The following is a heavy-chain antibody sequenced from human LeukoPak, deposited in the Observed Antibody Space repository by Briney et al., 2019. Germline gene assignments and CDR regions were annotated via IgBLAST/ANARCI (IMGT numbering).Heavy chain of an antibody. CDR3: AREGRYYGSGSYPLLYYSDY. V-gene: IGHV3-66*01. Sequence: GGSLRLSCAASGFTVSSNYMSWVRQAPGKGLEWVSVIYSGGSTYYADSVKGRFTISRDNSKNTLYLQMNSLRAEDTAVYYCAREGRYYGSGSYPLLYYSDYWGQGTLVTVSS. CDR1: GFTVSSNY. CDR2: IYSGGST. J-gene: IGHJ4*02. D-gene: IGHD3-10*01.